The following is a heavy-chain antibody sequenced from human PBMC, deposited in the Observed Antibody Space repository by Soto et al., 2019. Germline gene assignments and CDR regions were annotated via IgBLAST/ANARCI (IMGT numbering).Heavy chain of an antibody. V-gene: IGHV5-51*01. CDR2: IYPGDSDT. J-gene: IGHJ4*02. Sequence: GESLKISCKGSGYSFTSYWIGWVRQMPGKGLEWMGIIYPGDSDTRYSPSFQGQVTISADKSISTAYLQWSSLKASDTAMYYCARSGVACSGGSCYPKYYFDYWGQGTLVAVSS. D-gene: IGHD2-15*01. CDR1: GYSFTSYW. CDR3: ARSGVACSGGSCYPKYYFDY.